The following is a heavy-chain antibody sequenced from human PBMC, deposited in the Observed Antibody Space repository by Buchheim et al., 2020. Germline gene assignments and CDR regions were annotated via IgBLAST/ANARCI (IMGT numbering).Heavy chain of an antibody. CDR2: ISYDGSNK. Sequence: QVQLVESGGGVVQPGRSLRLSCAASGFTFSSYAMHWVRQAPGKGLEWVAVISYDGSNKYYAESVKGRFTISRDNSKNKLYLQMNSLRAEDTAVYYCARPGIAVAGQPDYYYYYGMDVWGQGTT. J-gene: IGHJ6*02. V-gene: IGHV3-30-3*01. CDR3: ARPGIAVAGQPDYYYYYGMDV. CDR1: GFTFSSYA. D-gene: IGHD6-19*01.